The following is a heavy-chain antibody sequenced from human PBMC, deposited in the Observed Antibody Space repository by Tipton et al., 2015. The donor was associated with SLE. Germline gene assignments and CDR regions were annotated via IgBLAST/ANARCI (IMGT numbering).Heavy chain of an antibody. Sequence: TLSLTCAVNGGSVIGYYWSWIRQPPGKGLEWIGEINHGGSTNYNSSLKSRVTISVDSSNNQFSLRLSSVTAADTAIYYCARDSSGMGYYWFDPWGQGTLVTVSS. V-gene: IGHV4-34*01. D-gene: IGHD3-10*01. CDR3: ARDSSGMGYYWFDP. CDR2: INHGGST. CDR1: GGSVIGYY. J-gene: IGHJ5*02.